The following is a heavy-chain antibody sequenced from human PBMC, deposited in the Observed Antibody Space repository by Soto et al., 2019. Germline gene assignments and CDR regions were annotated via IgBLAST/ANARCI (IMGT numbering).Heavy chain of an antibody. J-gene: IGHJ6*02. CDR3: ARRQISPPTRGAADARGGMDV. Sequence: GSLRLSCAASGFTFSRYVMHWVRQAPGKGLEWVALIWNDGSNNYYANSVKGRFTISRDDSKKMVYLQMSSLRAEGTAVYYCARRQISPPTRGAADARGGMDVWGQGTTVTVSS. D-gene: IGHD6-13*01. CDR2: IWNDGSNN. CDR1: GFTFSRYV. V-gene: IGHV3-33*01.